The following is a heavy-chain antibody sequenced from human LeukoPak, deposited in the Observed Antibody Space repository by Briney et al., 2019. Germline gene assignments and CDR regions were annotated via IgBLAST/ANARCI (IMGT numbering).Heavy chain of an antibody. V-gene: IGHV1-8*01. J-gene: IGHJ4*02. CDR1: GCRFTSYD. CDR3: ARVSPLRGYSYGPGKGVFY. D-gene: IGHD5-18*01. CDR2: IHPNSGNT. Sequence: GASVKVFCKASGCRFTSYDLNWVRQATGQGFEWMGWIHPNSGNTGYAQKFEGRVTLTRDMSTSTVYMELSSLRSEDTAVYYCARVSPLRGYSYGPGKGVFYWGQGTLVTVSS.